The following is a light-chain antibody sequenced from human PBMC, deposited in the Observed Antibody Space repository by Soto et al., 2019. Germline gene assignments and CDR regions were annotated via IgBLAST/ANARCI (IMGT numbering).Light chain of an antibody. V-gene: IGLV2-14*03. Sequence: QSALTQPASVSGSPGQSITISCTGTSSDVGDHNSVSWYQQQPGKAPKLMIYAVSNRPSGVSNRFSGSKSGNTASLTISGLQAEDEADYYFGSYTTSTTVIFGGGTKLTVL. J-gene: IGLJ2*01. CDR1: SSDVGDHNS. CDR3: GSYTTSTTVI. CDR2: AVS.